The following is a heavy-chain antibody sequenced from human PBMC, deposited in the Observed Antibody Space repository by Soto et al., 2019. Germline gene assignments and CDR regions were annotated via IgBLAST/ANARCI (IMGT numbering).Heavy chain of an antibody. CDR3: GRVDTAMVGLNWFDP. D-gene: IGHD5-18*01. J-gene: IGHJ5*02. CDR2: IIPIFGTA. CDR1: GGTFSSYA. Sequence: QVQLVQSGAEVKKPGSSVKVSCKASGGTFSSYAISWVRQAPGQGLEWMGGIIPIFGTANYAQKFQGRVTTTADESASTAYRELSSRRSEDTAVHYCGRVDTAMVGLNWFDPWGQGTLVTVSS. V-gene: IGHV1-69*12.